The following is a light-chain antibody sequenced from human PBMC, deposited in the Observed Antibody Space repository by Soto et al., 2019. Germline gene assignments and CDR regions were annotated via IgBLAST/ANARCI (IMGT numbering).Light chain of an antibody. CDR3: QQADSFPFT. V-gene: IGKV1-12*01. CDR2: AAS. CDR1: QDISSW. Sequence: DIQMTQSPSSVSASIGDRVTITCRASQDISSWLAWYQQKPGKAPNFLIYAASSLQSGVPSRFSGSGSGTHCTLTISSLQPEDFATYYCQQADSFPFTFGPGTKVPIK. J-gene: IGKJ3*01.